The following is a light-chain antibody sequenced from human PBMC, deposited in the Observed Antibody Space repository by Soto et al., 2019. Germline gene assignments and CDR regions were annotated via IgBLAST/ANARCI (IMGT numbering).Light chain of an antibody. V-gene: IGKV1-5*01. CDR2: DAS. J-gene: IGKJ1*01. Sequence: DIQMTQSPSTLSASVGDTVTVTCLASQSVSGWLAWYQQKPGEAPKLLIYDASSLKSGVPSRFSGSGSGTEFTLTITSLQPDDFATYYCQQYETFSGTFGPGTKVDIK. CDR3: QQYETFSGT. CDR1: QSVSGW.